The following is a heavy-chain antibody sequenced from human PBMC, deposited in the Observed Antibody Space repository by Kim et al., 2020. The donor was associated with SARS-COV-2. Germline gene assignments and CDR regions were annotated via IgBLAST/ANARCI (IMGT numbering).Heavy chain of an antibody. V-gene: IGHV3-30*18. Sequence: GGSLRLSCAASGFTFSSYGMHWVRQAPGKGLEWVAVISYDGSNKYYADSVKGRFTISRDNSKNTLYLQMNSLRAEDTAVYYCAKSPLLPTSPGLWFGDAPSYGMDVWGQGTTVTVSS. CDR3: AKSPLLPTSPGLWFGDAPSYGMDV. CDR1: GFTFSSYG. CDR2: ISYDGSNK. J-gene: IGHJ6*02. D-gene: IGHD3-10*01.